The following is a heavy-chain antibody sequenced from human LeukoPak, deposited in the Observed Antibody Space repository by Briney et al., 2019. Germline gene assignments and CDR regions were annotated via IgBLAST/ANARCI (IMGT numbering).Heavy chain of an antibody. J-gene: IGHJ4*02. D-gene: IGHD1-26*01. CDR3: AREWGGDFDY. Sequence: PSETLSLTCAVYGGSFSGYYWSWIRQPPGKGLEWIGEINHSGSTNYNPSLKSRVTISVDTSKNQFSLKLSSVTAADTAVYYCAREWGGDFDYWGQGTLVAVSS. CDR2: INHSGST. CDR1: GGSFSGYY. V-gene: IGHV4-34*01.